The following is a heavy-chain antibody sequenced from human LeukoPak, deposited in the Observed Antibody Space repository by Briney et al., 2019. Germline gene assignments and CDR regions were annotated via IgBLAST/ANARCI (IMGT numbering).Heavy chain of an antibody. J-gene: IGHJ4*02. Sequence: PGGSLRLSCAASGFTLSSYWMNGVREAPGKGREGVANIKQDGSEKYYVASVKGRFTISRANAKKSLYLQLNSLRADDTAVYSCARVTCEGGSCYSDYWGQGTLLTVSS. V-gene: IGHV3-7*05. D-gene: IGHD2-15*01. CDR2: IKQDGSEK. CDR1: GFTLSSYW. CDR3: ARVTCEGGSCYSDY.